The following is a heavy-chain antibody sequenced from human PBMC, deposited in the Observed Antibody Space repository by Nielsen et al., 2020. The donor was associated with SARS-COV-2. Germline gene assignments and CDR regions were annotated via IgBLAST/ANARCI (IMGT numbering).Heavy chain of an antibody. V-gene: IGHV3-30*18. CDR3: AKDLSSSSWPTNYYYYYGMDV. J-gene: IGHJ6*02. Sequence: VRQAPGKGLEWAAVISYDGSNKYYADSVKGRFTISRDNSKNTLYLQMNSLRAEDTAVYYCAKDLSSSSWPTNYYYYYGMDVWGQGTTVTVSS. CDR2: ISYDGSNK. D-gene: IGHD6-13*01.